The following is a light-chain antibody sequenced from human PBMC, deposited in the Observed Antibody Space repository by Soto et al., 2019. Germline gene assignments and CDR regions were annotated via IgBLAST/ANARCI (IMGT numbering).Light chain of an antibody. Sequence: QPVLTQPPSASGTPGQRVTISCSGSSSNIGSNTVNWYQQLPGTAPKLLIYSNNQRPSGVPDRFSGSKSGTSASLAISGLQSEDEADCYCAAWDDSLVFGGGTKLTVL. J-gene: IGLJ2*01. CDR1: SSNIGSNT. CDR3: AAWDDSLV. CDR2: SNN. V-gene: IGLV1-44*01.